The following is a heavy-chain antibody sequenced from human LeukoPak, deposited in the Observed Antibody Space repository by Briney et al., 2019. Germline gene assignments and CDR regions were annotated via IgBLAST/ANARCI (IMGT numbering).Heavy chain of an antibody. CDR1: GYTLTELS. Sequence: ASVKVSCTVSGYTLTELSMHWVRPAPGRGLEWMGGFDPEDGETIYAQKFQGRVTMTEDTSTDTAYMELSSLRSEDTAVYYCATYVEMATTTTDYWGQGTLVTVSS. CDR2: FDPEDGET. J-gene: IGHJ4*02. V-gene: IGHV1-24*01. CDR3: ATYVEMATTTTDY. D-gene: IGHD5-24*01.